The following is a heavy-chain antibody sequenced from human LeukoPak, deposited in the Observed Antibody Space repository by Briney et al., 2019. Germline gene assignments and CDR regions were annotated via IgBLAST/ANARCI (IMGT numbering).Heavy chain of an antibody. CDR3: ARAGFALAPHRGTPFDY. D-gene: IGHD6-6*01. J-gene: IGHJ4*02. CDR2: ICSSGSA. V-gene: IGHV4-39*07. Sequence: SETLSLTCTVSGGSISNRNYHWGWIRQPPGKGLEWIGSICSSGSAYYNPSLKSRVTTSVNTSKNQFSLKLTSATAADTAVYYCARAGFALAPHRGTPFDYWGQGTLVTVSS. CDR1: GGSISNRNYH.